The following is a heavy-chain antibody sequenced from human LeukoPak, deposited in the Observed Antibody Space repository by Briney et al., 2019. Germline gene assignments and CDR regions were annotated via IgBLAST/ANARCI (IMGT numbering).Heavy chain of an antibody. V-gene: IGHV1-69*04. J-gene: IGHJ6*02. CDR2: IIPILGIA. CDR3: ARREEKEQWLRTPYYYYGMDV. D-gene: IGHD6-19*01. CDR1: GGTFSSYA. Sequence: ASVKVSCKAPGGTFSSYAISWVRQAPGQGLEWMGRIIPILGIANYAQKFQGRVTITADKPTSTAYMELSSLRSEDTAVYYCARREEKEQWLRTPYYYYGMDVWGQGTTVTVSS.